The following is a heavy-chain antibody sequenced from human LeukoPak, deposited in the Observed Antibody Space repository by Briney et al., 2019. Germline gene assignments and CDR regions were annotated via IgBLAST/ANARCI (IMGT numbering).Heavy chain of an antibody. D-gene: IGHD5-24*01. CDR1: GYSISSGYY. V-gene: IGHV4-38-2*01. CDR2: IYHSGST. Sequence: SETLSLTCAVSGYSISSGYYWGWIRQPPGKGLEWIGSIYHSGSTYYNPSLKSRVTISADTSKNQFSLKLSSVTAADTAVYYCARTWLQADFDYWGQGTLVTVSS. CDR3: ARTWLQADFDY. J-gene: IGHJ4*02.